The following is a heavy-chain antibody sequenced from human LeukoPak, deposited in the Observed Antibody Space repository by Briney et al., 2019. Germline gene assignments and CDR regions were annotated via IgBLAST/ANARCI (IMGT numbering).Heavy chain of an antibody. CDR1: GYSISSGYY. D-gene: IGHD3-10*01. V-gene: IGHV4-38-2*02. CDR3: ARDGLLWFGDSTNY. CDR2: IYHSGST. Sequence: SETLSLTCAVSGYSISSGYYWGWIRQPPGKGLEWIGSIYHSGSTYYNPSLKSRVTISVDTSKNQFSLKLSSVTAADTAVYYCARDGLLWFGDSTNYWGQGTLVTASS. J-gene: IGHJ4*02.